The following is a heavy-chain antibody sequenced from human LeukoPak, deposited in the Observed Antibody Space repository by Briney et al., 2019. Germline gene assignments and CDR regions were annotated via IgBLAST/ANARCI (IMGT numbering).Heavy chain of an antibody. CDR2: IDTSRQT. D-gene: IGHD1-26*01. J-gene: IGHJ2*01. CDR3: ARDDPPIESGSYLGVWYFDL. CDR1: RGSMSFYY. Sequence: SETLSLTCNMSRGSMSFYYWNWIRQPARKGLEWIGRIDTSRQTSYNPSLKNRVTISVDKSKNQVSLELRSVTVADTAVYYCARDDPPIESGSYLGVWYFDLWGRGTLVTISS. V-gene: IGHV4-4*07.